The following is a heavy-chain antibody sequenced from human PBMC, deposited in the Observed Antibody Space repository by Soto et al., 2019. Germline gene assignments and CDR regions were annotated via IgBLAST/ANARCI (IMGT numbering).Heavy chain of an antibody. J-gene: IGHJ5*02. CDR1: GLTFGTTD. Sequence: PGGSLRLSWSASGLTFGTTDMSWVRQAPGEGLEWVSTIDGSGGITYYADSVKGRFTISRDNSRNTVYLQMNSLRGDDTALYYCVKNSGWFNTWGQGALVTISS. V-gene: IGHV3-23*01. CDR3: VKNSGWFNT. CDR2: IDGSGGIT. D-gene: IGHD3-10*01.